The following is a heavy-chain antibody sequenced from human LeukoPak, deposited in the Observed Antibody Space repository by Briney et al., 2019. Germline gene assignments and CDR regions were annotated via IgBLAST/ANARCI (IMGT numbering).Heavy chain of an antibody. D-gene: IGHD1-7*01. CDR2: IYSSGST. CDR1: GASISSGIYY. CDR3: ARTDWNYMYFDY. Sequence: PSETLSLTCSVSGASISSGIYYWVWIRQPPGKGLEWIGSIYSSGSTYYNPSLKSRVTMSIDTSKNQFSLKLRSMTAADAAVYYCARTDWNYMYFDYWGQGTLVTVSS. V-gene: IGHV4-39*01. J-gene: IGHJ4*02.